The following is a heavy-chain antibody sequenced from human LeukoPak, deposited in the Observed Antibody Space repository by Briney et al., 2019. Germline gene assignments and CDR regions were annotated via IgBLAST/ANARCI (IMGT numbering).Heavy chain of an antibody. CDR3: AKDRRPPDGSGSYFQH. Sequence: GGSLRLSCAASGFTFSSYGMHWVRQAPGKGLEWVAFIRYDGSNKYYADSVKGRFTISRDNSKNTLYLQMNSLRAEDTAVYYCAKDRRPPDGSGSYFQHWGQGTLVTVSS. D-gene: IGHD3-10*01. J-gene: IGHJ1*01. V-gene: IGHV3-30*02. CDR2: IRYDGSNK. CDR1: GFTFSSYG.